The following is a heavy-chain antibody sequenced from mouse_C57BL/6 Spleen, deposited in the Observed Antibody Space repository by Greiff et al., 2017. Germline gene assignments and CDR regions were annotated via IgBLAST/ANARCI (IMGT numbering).Heavy chain of an antibody. CDR3: ASSYYYGSSYYGAYAMDY. V-gene: IGHV1-9*01. J-gene: IGHJ4*01. Sequence: VQGVESGAELMKPGASVKLSCKATGYTFTGYWIEWVKQRPGHGLEWIGEILPGSGSTNYNEKFKGKATFTADTSSNTAYMQLSSLTTEDSAIYYCASSYYYGSSYYGAYAMDYWGQGTSVTVSS. CDR1: GYTFTGYW. D-gene: IGHD1-1*01. CDR2: ILPGSGST.